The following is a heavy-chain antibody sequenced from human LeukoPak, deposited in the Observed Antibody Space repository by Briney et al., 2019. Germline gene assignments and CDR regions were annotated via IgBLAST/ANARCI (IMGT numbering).Heavy chain of an antibody. CDR1: GFTFSSYT. V-gene: IGHV3-30-3*01. D-gene: IGHD6-6*01. CDR3: ARDYSSSSIGVGY. CDR2: ISYDGSNK. Sequence: PGGSLRLSCAASGFTFSSYTMHWVRQAPGKGLEWVAVISYDGSNKYYADSAKGRSTISKDNSKNTLYLQMNSLRTEDTALYYCARDYSSSSIGVGYWGQGTLVTVSS. J-gene: IGHJ4*02.